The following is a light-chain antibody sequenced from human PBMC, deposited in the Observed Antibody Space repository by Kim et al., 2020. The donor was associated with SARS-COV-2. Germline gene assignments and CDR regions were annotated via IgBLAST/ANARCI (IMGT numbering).Light chain of an antibody. CDR1: QSVRTF. CDR3: QQYNDWPPWT. V-gene: IGKV3-15*01. Sequence: SPGERATLSCRASQSVRTFLAWYQQKPGQAPRLLIYGASTRATGIPARFSGSGSGTEFTLTISSLQSEDFAVYYCQQYNDWPPWTFGQGTKVDIK. J-gene: IGKJ1*01. CDR2: GAS.